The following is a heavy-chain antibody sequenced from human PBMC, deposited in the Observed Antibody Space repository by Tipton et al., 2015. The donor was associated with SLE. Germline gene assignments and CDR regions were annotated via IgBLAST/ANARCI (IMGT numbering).Heavy chain of an antibody. CDR1: GFTFSNYA. J-gene: IGHJ6*02. V-gene: IGHV3-23*01. CDR2: VEGSGDKT. CDR3: AKVATPAWNYFYGMDV. Sequence: GSLRLSCAASGFTFSNYAFSWVRQAPGKGLEWISAVEGSGDKTYYADSVKGRFTISRDNSNNTLYLLMNSLRAEDTAVYYCAKVATPAWNYFYGMDVWGQGTTVTVAS. D-gene: IGHD2-15*01.